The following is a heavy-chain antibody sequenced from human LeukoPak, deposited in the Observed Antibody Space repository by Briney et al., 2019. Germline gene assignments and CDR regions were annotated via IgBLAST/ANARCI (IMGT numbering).Heavy chain of an antibody. V-gene: IGHV4-39*01. CDR2: IYYSGST. CDR3: ASPIVGAPDWYFDL. Sequence: RPSETLSLTCTVSGGSISSSSYYWGWIRQPPGKGLEWFGSIYYSGSTYYNPSLKSRVTISVDTSKNQFSLKLSSVTAADTAVYYCASPIVGAPDWYFDLWGRGTLVTVSS. CDR1: GGSISSSSYY. D-gene: IGHD1-26*01. J-gene: IGHJ2*01.